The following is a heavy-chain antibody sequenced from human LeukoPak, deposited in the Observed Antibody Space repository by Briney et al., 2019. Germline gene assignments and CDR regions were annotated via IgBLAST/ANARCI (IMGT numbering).Heavy chain of an antibody. V-gene: IGHV4-59*12. CDR3: ATSYNWNLHAFDI. Sequence: PSETLSLTCTVSGGSISSDYWSWIRQPPGKGLEWIGYIYYSGSTNYNPSLKSRVTISVDTSKNQFSLKLSSVTAADTAVYYCATSYNWNLHAFDIWGQGTMVTVSS. CDR2: IYYSGST. CDR1: GGSISSDY. J-gene: IGHJ3*02. D-gene: IGHD1-7*01.